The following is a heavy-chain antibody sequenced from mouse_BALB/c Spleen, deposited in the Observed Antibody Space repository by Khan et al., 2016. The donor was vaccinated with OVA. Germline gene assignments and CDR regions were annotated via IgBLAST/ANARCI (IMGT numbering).Heavy chain of an antibody. CDR1: GFTFSNYW. D-gene: IGHD4-1*01. Sequence: EVKLEESGGGLVQPGGSLKLSCIASGFTFSNYWMSWVRQSPEKGLEWVAEIRLRSNYYATHYAESVKGRFTISRDDSKSSVYLQVNNLRTEDTGIYYCTRAWDWYFHVWSARTTLSVSS. J-gene: IGHJ1*01. CDR3: TRAWDWYFHV. V-gene: IGHV6-6*02. CDR2: IRLRSNYYAT.